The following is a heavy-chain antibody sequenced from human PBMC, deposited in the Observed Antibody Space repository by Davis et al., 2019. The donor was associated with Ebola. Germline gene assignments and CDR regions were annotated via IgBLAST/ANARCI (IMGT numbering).Heavy chain of an antibody. D-gene: IGHD3-22*01. J-gene: IGHJ4*02. CDR1: GGSFSGYY. CDR3: ARGLYYYDSSGYYRY. V-gene: IGHV4-34*01. CDR2: INHSGST. Sequence: MPSETLSPTCAVYGGSFSGYYWSWIRQPPGKGLEWIGEINHSGSTNYNPSLKSRVTISVDTSKNQFSLKLSSVTAADTAVYYCARGLYYYDSSGYYRYWGQGTLVTVSS.